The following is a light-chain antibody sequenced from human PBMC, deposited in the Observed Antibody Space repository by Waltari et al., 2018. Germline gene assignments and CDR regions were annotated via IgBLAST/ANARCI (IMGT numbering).Light chain of an antibody. CDR2: MGS. CDR3: MQPLQTPWT. V-gene: IGKV2-28*01. Sequence: EIVLTQSPLSLPVTPGEPASISCRSSQNLLHSNGYNYLDWYLQKPGQSPQLLISMGSNRSSGVPDRFSGSGSGTDFTLKISRVEAEDVGIYYCMQPLQTPWTFGQGTKVEIK. J-gene: IGKJ1*01. CDR1: QNLLHSNGYNY.